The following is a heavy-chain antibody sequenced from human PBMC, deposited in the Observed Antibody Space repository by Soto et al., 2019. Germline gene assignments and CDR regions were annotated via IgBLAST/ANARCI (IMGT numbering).Heavy chain of an antibody. D-gene: IGHD3-9*01. CDR2: IYYSGST. Sequence: SETLSLTCTVSGGSISSSDYYWGWIRQPPGKGLEWIGNIYYSGSTNYNPSLKSRVTISVDTSKNQFSLKLSSVTAADTAVYYCARGRSILGILTGYRHWYFDLWGRGTLVTVSS. V-gene: IGHV4-39*07. CDR1: GGSISSSDYY. J-gene: IGHJ2*01. CDR3: ARGRSILGILTGYRHWYFDL.